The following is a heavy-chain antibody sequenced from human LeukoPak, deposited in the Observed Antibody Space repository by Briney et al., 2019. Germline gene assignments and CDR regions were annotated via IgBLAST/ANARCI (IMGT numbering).Heavy chain of an antibody. CDR1: GGSISSSSYY. V-gene: IGHV4-39*01. D-gene: IGHD6-13*01. CDR2: IYYSGST. J-gene: IGHJ5*02. Sequence: PSETLSLTCTVSGGSISSSSYYWGWIRQPPGKGLEWIRSIYYSGSTYYNPSLKSRVTISVDTSKNQFSLKLSSVTAADTAVYYCARSSGYSSSGGLNWFDTWGQGTLVTVSS. CDR3: ARSSGYSSSGGLNWFDT.